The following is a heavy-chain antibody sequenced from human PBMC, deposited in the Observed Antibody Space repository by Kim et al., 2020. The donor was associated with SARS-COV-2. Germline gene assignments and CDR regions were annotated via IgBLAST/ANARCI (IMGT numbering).Heavy chain of an antibody. J-gene: IGHJ5*02. CDR2: IIPIFGTA. V-gene: IGHV1-69*13. Sequence: SVKVSCKASGGTFSSYAISWVRQAPGQGLEWMGGIIPIFGTANYAQKFQGRVTITADESTSTTYMELSSLRSEDTAVYYCARRTWDYYDSSGANWFDPWGQGTLVPVSS. D-gene: IGHD3-22*01. CDR1: GGTFSSYA. CDR3: ARRTWDYYDSSGANWFDP.